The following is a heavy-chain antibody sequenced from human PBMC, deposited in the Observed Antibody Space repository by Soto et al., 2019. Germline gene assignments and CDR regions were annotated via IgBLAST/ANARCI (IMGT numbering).Heavy chain of an antibody. D-gene: IGHD6-19*01. CDR2: ISCCGGST. CDR1: GFNFKKFA. J-gene: IGHJ4*02. CDR3: AKADGEQWLLPHLDK. V-gene: IGHV3-23*01. Sequence: EVQLLESGGGVVQPGGSLRRSCVASGFNFKKFAMSWVRQAPGEGLEWVSGISCCGGSTSYADSVKGRFSIARDDSTNTLSLQMNNLRVEDTAQYYCAKADGEQWLLPHLDKWGQGTLVTVS.